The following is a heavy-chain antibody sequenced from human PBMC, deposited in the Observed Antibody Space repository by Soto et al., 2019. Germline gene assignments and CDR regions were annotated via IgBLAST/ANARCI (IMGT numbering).Heavy chain of an antibody. CDR3: ARDRGLGGYYYGMDV. J-gene: IGHJ6*02. CDR2: IIPIFGTA. D-gene: IGHD3-16*01. V-gene: IGHV1-69*06. CDR1: GGTFSSYA. Sequence: SVKVSCKASGGTFSSYAMSWVRQARGQGLEWMGGIIPIFGTANYAQKFQGRVTITADKSTSTAYMELSSLRSEDTAVYYCARDRGLGGYYYGMDVWGQGTTVTVSS.